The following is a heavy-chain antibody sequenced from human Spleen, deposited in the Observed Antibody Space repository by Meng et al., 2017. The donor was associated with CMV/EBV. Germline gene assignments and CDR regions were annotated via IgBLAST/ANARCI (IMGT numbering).Heavy chain of an antibody. V-gene: IGHV4-39*07. D-gene: IGHD6-13*01. Sequence: TCSVSGDSIRSDSYYWGWIRQPPGKGLEWIGSMSSSGSAYYNPSLKSRVTISLDTSKNQFSLKLNSVTAADTAVYYCVSSTFDPFDHWGPGTLVTVSS. CDR2: MSSSGSA. J-gene: IGHJ4*02. CDR1: GDSIRSDSYY. CDR3: VSSTFDPFDH.